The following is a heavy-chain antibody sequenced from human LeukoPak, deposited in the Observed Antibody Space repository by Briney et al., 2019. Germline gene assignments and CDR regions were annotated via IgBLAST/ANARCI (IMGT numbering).Heavy chain of an antibody. CDR1: GFTVSTNY. CDR3: ARGKSIATLGY. CDR2: IYRGGST. D-gene: IGHD6-6*01. Sequence: GGSLRLSCTASGFTVSTNYVSWVRQAPGKGLEWVSTIYRGGSTYYADSVKGRFTISRDNSKNTVYLQINTLRVEDTAVYYCARGKSIATLGYWGQGTLVTVSS. V-gene: IGHV3-66*01. J-gene: IGHJ4*02.